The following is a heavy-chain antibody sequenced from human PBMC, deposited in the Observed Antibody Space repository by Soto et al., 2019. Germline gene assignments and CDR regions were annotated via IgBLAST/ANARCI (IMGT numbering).Heavy chain of an antibody. Sequence: GASVKVSCKASGYTFTSYYIHWVRQAPGQGLEWMGIINPSGGSTSYAQKFQGRVTMTRDTSTSTVYMELSSLRSEDTAVYYCARVRNRGDFDYWGQGTLVTVSS. D-gene: IGHD1-1*01. CDR3: ARVRNRGDFDY. CDR1: GYTFTSYY. J-gene: IGHJ4*02. V-gene: IGHV1-46*03. CDR2: INPSGGST.